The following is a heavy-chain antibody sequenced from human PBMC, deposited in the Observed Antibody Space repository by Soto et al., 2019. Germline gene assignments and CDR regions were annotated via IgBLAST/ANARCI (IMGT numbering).Heavy chain of an antibody. V-gene: IGHV1-8*01. D-gene: IGHD5-12*01. Sequence: GASVKVSCKASGYTFTSYDINWVRQATGQGLEWMGWMNPNSGNTGYAQKFQGRVTMTRNTSISTAYTELSSLRSEDTAVYYCARVRYSGYDYPDYYYGMDVWGQGTTVTVSS. CDR3: ARVRYSGYDYPDYYYGMDV. CDR2: MNPNSGNT. J-gene: IGHJ6*02. CDR1: GYTFTSYD.